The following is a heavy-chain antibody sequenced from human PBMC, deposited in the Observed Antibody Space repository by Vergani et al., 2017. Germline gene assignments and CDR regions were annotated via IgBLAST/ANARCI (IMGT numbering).Heavy chain of an antibody. CDR3: ARHKEQLVPGNYYCYYYMDV. Sequence: QLKLQESDPGLVKPSETLSLTCTVPGGSIRSTFYYWGWIRQPPGKGLELMGIIYSSGSTYYNPSFKSRVTISVDTSKNQFSLKLNSVTAADTAVYYCARHKEQLVPGNYYCYYYMDVWGKGTTVTVSS. J-gene: IGHJ6*03. D-gene: IGHD6-13*01. CDR2: IYSSGST. V-gene: IGHV4-39*01. CDR1: GGSIRSTFYY.